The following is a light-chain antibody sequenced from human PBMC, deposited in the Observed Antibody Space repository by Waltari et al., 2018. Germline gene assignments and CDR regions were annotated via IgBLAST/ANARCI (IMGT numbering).Light chain of an antibody. CDR3: QQSYSTPPIT. V-gene: IGKV1-39*01. J-gene: IGKJ5*01. CDR2: AAS. Sequence: IQMTQSPSSLSASLRDRVTITCRASQSLSNYLNWYQQKPAKAPKLLIYAASSLQSGVPSRFSGSRSGTDFTLTISSLQPEDFSTYYCQQSYSTPPITFGQGTRLEIK. CDR1: QSLSNY.